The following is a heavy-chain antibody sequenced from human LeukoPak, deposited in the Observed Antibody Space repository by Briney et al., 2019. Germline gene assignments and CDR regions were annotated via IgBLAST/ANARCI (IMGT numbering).Heavy chain of an antibody. CDR1: GFTFSSYW. V-gene: IGHV3-7*01. D-gene: IGHD6-19*01. CDR3: AREASSGWYGGLYYFDY. Sequence: GGSLRLSCAASGFTFSSYWMSWVRQAPGKGLEWVANIKQDGSEKYYVDSVKGRFTISRDNAKDSLYLQMNSLRAEDTAVYYCAREASSGWYGGLYYFDYWGQGTLVTVSS. J-gene: IGHJ4*02. CDR2: IKQDGSEK.